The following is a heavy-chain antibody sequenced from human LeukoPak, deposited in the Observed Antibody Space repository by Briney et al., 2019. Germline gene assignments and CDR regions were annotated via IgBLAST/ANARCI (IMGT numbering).Heavy chain of an antibody. J-gene: IGHJ4*02. V-gene: IGHV4-59*08. Sequence: SETLSLTCTASGGSMSPYHWGWIRQPPGKGLEWTGYIYYSGSTNYNPSLNSRVTISVDTSKNQFSLRLSSVTAADTAIYYCARAVSGRFDYWGQGTLVTVSS. CDR3: ARAVSGRFDY. CDR2: IYYSGST. D-gene: IGHD6-19*01. CDR1: GGSMSPYH.